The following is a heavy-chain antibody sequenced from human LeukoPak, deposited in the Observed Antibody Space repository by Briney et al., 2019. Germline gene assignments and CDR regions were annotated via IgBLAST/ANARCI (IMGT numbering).Heavy chain of an antibody. D-gene: IGHD2-15*01. CDR3: ARYCTGGSCYGH. CDR1: GYIFSSYS. V-gene: IGHV3-21*01. J-gene: IGHJ4*02. Sequence: PGGSLRLSCAASGYIFSSYSMNWVRQAPGKGLEWVSSISSSSSYMYYADSVKGRFTISRDKAKNALYLQMNSLRDEDTAVYYCARYCTGGSCYGHWGQGTLVTVSS. CDR2: ISSSSSYM.